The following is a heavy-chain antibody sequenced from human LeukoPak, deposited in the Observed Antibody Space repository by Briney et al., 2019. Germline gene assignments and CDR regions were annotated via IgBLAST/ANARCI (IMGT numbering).Heavy chain of an antibody. V-gene: IGHV3-23*01. D-gene: IGHD1-26*01. CDR1: GFTFRHYA. CDR2: ISDIGGTT. J-gene: IGHJ6*03. Sequence: GGSLRLSCVASGFTFRHYAMSWVRQAPGKGLEWVSFISDIGGTTYYADSVKGRFIISRDNSKNTLYLQINGLRAEDTAVYYCANCPYVGPTGGWSFNYYMDVWGKGTTVTVSS. CDR3: ANCPYVGPTGGWSFNYYMDV.